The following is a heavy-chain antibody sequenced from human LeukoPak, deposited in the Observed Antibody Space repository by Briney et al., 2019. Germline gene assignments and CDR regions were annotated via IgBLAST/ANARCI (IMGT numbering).Heavy chain of an antibody. V-gene: IGHV3-53*01. D-gene: IGHD5-12*01. Sequence: GGSLRLSCAASGFTVSSNYMSWVRQAPGKGLEWVSVIYSGGSTYYADSVKGRFTISRDNSKNTLYLQMNSLRAEDTAVYYCAREGPLTGVAATIRPGYDYWGQGTLVTVSS. CDR1: GFTVSSNY. CDR2: IYSGGST. CDR3: AREGPLTGVAATIRPGYDY. J-gene: IGHJ4*02.